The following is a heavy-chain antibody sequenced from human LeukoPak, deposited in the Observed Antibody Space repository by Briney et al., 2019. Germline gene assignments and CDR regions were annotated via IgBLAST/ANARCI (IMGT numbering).Heavy chain of an antibody. J-gene: IGHJ4*02. Sequence: ASVKVSCKASGYTFTSYYMHWVRQAPGQGLEWMGIINPSGSSTSYAQKFQGRVTMTRDTATSTVYMELSSLRSEDTAVYYCARESNLPTGYYDILTGYSLFDYWGQGTLVTVS. CDR1: GYTFTSYY. CDR3: ARESNLPTGYYDILTGYSLFDY. D-gene: IGHD3-9*01. CDR2: INPSGSST. V-gene: IGHV1-46*01.